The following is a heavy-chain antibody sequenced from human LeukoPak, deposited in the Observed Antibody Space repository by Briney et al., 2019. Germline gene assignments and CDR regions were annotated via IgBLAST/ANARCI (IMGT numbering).Heavy chain of an antibody. CDR1: GFTFSSYA. J-gene: IGHJ4*02. CDR2: MFDSGNA. V-gene: IGHV3-66*01. Sequence: GGSLRLSCAASGFTFSSYAMSWVRQAPGKGLEWVSVMFDSGNAYYADSVKGRFTISRDNSKNTLYLQLNNLRAEDMAVYYCARDSSASRGGIDYWGQGTLVTVSS. CDR3: ARDSSASRGGIDY. D-gene: IGHD6-6*01.